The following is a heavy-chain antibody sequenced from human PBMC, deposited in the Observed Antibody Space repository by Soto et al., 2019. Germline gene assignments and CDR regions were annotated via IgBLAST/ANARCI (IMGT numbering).Heavy chain of an antibody. V-gene: IGHV3-30*18. CDR2: ISYDGSNR. CDR3: AKDEVRIPYLYAMDL. J-gene: IGHJ6*02. D-gene: IGHD3-10*01. Sequence: SLRLSCAASWFTFSTYGMHWFRQGPGKGLEWVALISYDGSNRNSADSVKGRFTISRDNSKNTLYPQMNSLRVEDTAVYYCAKDEVRIPYLYAMDLWGQGTTVTVS. CDR1: WFTFSTYG.